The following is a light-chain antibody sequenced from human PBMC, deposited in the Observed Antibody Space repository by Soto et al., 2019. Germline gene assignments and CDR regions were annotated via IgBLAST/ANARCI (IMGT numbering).Light chain of an antibody. CDR2: EAS. CDR3: QQQANWPLT. J-gene: IGKJ4*01. CDR1: QSVGNN. Sequence: EIVLTQSPATLSLSPGERATLSCSASQSVGNNLAWYQQKPGQAHVLLIYEASTRATGSPARLSGSVSGTDFTLTLSSVEPEYFAVYYCQQQANWPLTFGGGTKVEI. V-gene: IGKV3-11*01.